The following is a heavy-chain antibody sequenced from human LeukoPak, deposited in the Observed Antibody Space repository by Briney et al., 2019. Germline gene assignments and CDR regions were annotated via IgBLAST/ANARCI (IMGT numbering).Heavy chain of an antibody. CDR1: GGSISSSSYY. CDR3: AIQNYGDYVYGAFDI. Sequence: SETLSLTCTVSGGSISSSSYYWGWIRQPPGKGLEWIGSIYYSGSTYYNPSLKSRVTISVDTSKNQFSLKLSSVTAADTAVYYCAIQNYGDYVYGAFDIWGQGTMVTVSS. V-gene: IGHV4-39*01. CDR2: IYYSGST. D-gene: IGHD4-17*01. J-gene: IGHJ3*02.